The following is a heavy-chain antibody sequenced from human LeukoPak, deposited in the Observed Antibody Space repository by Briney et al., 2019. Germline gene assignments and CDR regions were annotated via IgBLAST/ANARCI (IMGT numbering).Heavy chain of an antibody. CDR1: GYTFTNYG. J-gene: IGHJ5*02. Sequence: ASVNVSCKASGYTFTNYGISWVRQAPGQGLEWMGWISAYDGNTNYAQEVQGRVTMTTDTSTSTAYMELRSLRSDDTAVYYCARDKVIATAGTPNWFDPWGQGTLVIVSS. V-gene: IGHV1-18*01. CDR3: ARDKVIATAGTPNWFDP. CDR2: ISAYDGNT. D-gene: IGHD6-13*01.